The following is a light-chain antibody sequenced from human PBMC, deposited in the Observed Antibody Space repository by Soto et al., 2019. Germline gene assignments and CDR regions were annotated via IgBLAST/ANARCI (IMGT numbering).Light chain of an antibody. J-gene: IGKJ5*01. V-gene: IGKV3-15*01. Sequence: RVMAQSPATLSVSPGERATLSCRASQSVSSNLAWYQQKPGQAPRLLIYGASTRATGIPARFSGSGSGTEFTLTISSLQSEDFAVYYCQQYNTWPPITFGQGTRLEIK. CDR2: GAS. CDR3: QQYNTWPPIT. CDR1: QSVSSN.